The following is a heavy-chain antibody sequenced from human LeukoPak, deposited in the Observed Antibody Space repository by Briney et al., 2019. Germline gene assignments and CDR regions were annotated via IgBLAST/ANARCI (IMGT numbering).Heavy chain of an antibody. V-gene: IGHV4-59*01. Sequence: PSETLSLTCTVSGGSISSYYWSWIRQPPGKGLEWIGYIYYSGSTNYNPSLKSRVTISVDPSKNQFSLKLSSVTAADTAVYYCARDLGHVAVAGTESDAFDIWGQGTMVTVSS. CDR3: ARDLGHVAVAGTESDAFDI. D-gene: IGHD6-19*01. CDR2: IYYSGST. J-gene: IGHJ3*02. CDR1: GGSISSYY.